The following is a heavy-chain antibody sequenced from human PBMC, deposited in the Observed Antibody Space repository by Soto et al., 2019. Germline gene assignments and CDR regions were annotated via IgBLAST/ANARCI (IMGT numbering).Heavy chain of an antibody. D-gene: IGHD3-22*01. CDR3: ARDGNDDSSGYYPADAKNYYYYYGMDV. J-gene: IGHJ6*02. V-gene: IGHV1-2*04. CDR2: INPNSGGT. CDR1: AYTFTGYY. Sequence: SVKVSCKASAYTFTGYYMHWVRQAPGQGLEWMGWINPNSGGTNYAQKCQGWVTMTRDTSISTAYMERSRLRSDDTAVYYCARDGNDDSSGYYPADAKNYYYYYGMDVWGQGTTVTVSS.